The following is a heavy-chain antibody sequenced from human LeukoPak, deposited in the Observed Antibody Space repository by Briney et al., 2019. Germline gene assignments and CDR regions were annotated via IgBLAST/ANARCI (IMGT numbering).Heavy chain of an antibody. CDR3: AKDRSYYDSSGYIYYFDY. Sequence: GGTLRLSCAASGFSFSSHGMSWVRQASGKGLEWVSGILGGAGQTYYADSVKGRFTISRDIAKNTLYLQMNSLRAEDTAVYYCAKDRSYYDSSGYIYYFDYWGQGTLVTVSS. V-gene: IGHV3-23*01. CDR1: GFSFSSHG. CDR2: ILGGAGQT. J-gene: IGHJ4*02. D-gene: IGHD3-22*01.